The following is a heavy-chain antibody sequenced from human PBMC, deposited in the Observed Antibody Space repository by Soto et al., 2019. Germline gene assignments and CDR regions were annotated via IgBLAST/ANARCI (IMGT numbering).Heavy chain of an antibody. CDR1: GGTISNLDYY. CDR2: IYNSGST. J-gene: IGHJ4*02. Sequence: PSETMCLTCTVAGGTISNLDYYWIRNNQTPGKGLVWIGYIYNSGSTNYNPSLKSRVTISVDTSKNQFSLKLTSVTAADTAVYYCATRLYTSGVLLDYWGQGTPVTVSS. V-gene: IGHV4-61*08. D-gene: IGHD2-2*02. CDR3: ATRLYTSGVLLDY.